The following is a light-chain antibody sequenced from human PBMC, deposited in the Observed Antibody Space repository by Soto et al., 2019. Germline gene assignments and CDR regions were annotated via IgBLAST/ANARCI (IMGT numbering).Light chain of an antibody. Sequence: QSALTQPASVSGAPGQSITISCTGTNSDVNYVSWHQQHPGKAPKLMIYEVINRSSGVSTRFSGSKSGNTASLTISGLQAEHEADYYFSSSTSSNTFVFGTGTKLTVL. J-gene: IGLJ1*01. CDR1: NSDVNY. V-gene: IGLV2-14*01. CDR2: EVI. CDR3: SSSTSSNTFV.